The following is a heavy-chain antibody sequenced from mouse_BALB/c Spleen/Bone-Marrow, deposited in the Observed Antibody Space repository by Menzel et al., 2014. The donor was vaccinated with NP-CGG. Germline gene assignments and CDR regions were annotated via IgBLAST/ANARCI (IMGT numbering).Heavy chain of an antibody. CDR1: GYTFTSYW. D-gene: IGHD2-1*01. Sequence: VKLMESGPELAKPGASVKMSSRASGYTFTSYWMNWVKQRPVQGLEWIGYINPTSGYTEYNQKFKDKATLTTDKSSSTAHMQLSSLTSEGSAVYYCTTGGNDWFAYWGQGTLVTVSA. CDR3: TTGGNDWFAY. J-gene: IGHJ3*01. V-gene: IGHV1-7*01. CDR2: INPTSGYT.